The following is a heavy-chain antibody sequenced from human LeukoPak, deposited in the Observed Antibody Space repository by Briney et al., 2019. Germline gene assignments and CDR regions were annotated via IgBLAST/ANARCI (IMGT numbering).Heavy chain of an antibody. Sequence: SETLSLTCTVSGVSISSTSYYWTWIRQAPGKGLEWIGSIYHSGRTYYNPSLKSRVTTSVDTSKNQFSLKLISVTAADTAVYYCARHYYYDSSGYYSPFDYWGQGTLVTVSS. CDR2: IYHSGRT. J-gene: IGHJ4*02. D-gene: IGHD3-22*01. CDR3: ARHYYYDSSGYYSPFDY. V-gene: IGHV4-39*07. CDR1: GVSISSTSYY.